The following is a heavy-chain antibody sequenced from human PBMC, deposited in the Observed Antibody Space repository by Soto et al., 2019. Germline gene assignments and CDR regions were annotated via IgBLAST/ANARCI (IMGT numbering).Heavy chain of an antibody. CDR3: ARSRGYGMDV. CDR2: ISSSSSYI. V-gene: IGHV3-21*01. D-gene: IGHD3-10*01. J-gene: IGHJ6*02. Sequence: WGSLRLSCAASGFTFSSYSMNWVRQAPGKGLEWVSSISSSSSYIYYAGSVKGRFTISRDNAKNSLYLQMNSLRAEDTAVYYCARSRGYGMDVWGQGTTVTVSS. CDR1: GFTFSSYS.